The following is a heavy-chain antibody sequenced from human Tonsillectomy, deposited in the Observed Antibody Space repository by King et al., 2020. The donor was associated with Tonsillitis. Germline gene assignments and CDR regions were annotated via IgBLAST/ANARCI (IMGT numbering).Heavy chain of an antibody. CDR2: IFSNDEK. J-gene: IGHJ5*02. CDR3: ARILGTITMFGVGKKKKNWFDP. V-gene: IGHV2-26*01. D-gene: IGHD3-3*01. Sequence: VTLKESGPVLVKPTETLTPTCTVSGFSLSNARMGVSWIRQPPGKALEWLAHIFSNDEKSYSTSLKSRLSISKDTSKSQVVLTMTNMDPVDTATYYCARILGTITMFGVGKKKKNWFDPWGQGTLVTVSS. CDR1: GFSLSNARMG.